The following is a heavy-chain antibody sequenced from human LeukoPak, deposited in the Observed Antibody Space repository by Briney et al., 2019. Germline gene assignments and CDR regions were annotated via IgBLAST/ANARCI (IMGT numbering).Heavy chain of an antibody. CDR3: ARSGSWHYYFDY. CDR2: INWNGGST. V-gene: IGHV3-20*04. Sequence: PGGSLRLSCAASGFTFDDYVMSGPPQPPGRGREWVSGINWNGGSTGYADSVKGRFTISRDNAKNSLYLQMNSLRAEDTVLYYCARSGSWHYYFDYWGQGTLVTVSS. D-gene: IGHD6-13*01. J-gene: IGHJ4*02. CDR1: GFTFDDYV.